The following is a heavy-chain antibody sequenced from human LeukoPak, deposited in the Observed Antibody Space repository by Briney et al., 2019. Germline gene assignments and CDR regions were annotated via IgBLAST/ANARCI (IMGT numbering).Heavy chain of an antibody. D-gene: IGHD3-16*02. CDR1: GFTFDNFG. CDR3: ARWELSGRVMERLSWIDH. CDR2: INWNGGGT. J-gene: IGHJ4*02. Sequence: GGSLRLSCAASGFTFDNFGMTRVRQAPGKGLEWVSGINWNGGGTGYADSVKGRFPISRDNAKKILYLQMNSLRVEDTAVYYCARWELSGRVMERLSWIDHWGQGALVTVSS. V-gene: IGHV3-20*04.